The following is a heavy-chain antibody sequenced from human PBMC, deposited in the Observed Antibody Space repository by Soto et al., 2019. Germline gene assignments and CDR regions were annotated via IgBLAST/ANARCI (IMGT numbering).Heavy chain of an antibody. CDR2: MSASAGST. V-gene: IGHV3-23*01. D-gene: IGHD6-6*01. J-gene: IGHJ4*02. Sequence: EVQLFQSGGGLVQPGGSLRLSCAASGFTFSTYAMSGVSQAPGKGLEWVSAMSASAGSTYYADSVKGRFTISRDTSKDTLYLHMNGLRAEDTDVYYWDKGSTQSNRHYYDYWGQGTLVTVSS. CDR3: DKGSTQSNRHYYDY. CDR1: GFTFSTYA.